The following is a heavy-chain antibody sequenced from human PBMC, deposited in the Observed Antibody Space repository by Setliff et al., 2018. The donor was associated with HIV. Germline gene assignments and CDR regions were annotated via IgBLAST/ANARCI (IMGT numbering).Heavy chain of an antibody. Sequence: ASVKVSCKASGYTFSDYYMHWVQQAPGKGLEWVGRIDPEDGKSVYAEKFQGRVTMTTDTSTSTAYMELRSLRSDDTAVYYCARDRWELLRRPEYFQHWGQGALVTVSS. CDR3: ARDRWELLRRPEYFQH. V-gene: IGHV1-69-2*01. J-gene: IGHJ1*01. CDR2: IDPEDGKS. D-gene: IGHD1-26*01. CDR1: GYTFSDYY.